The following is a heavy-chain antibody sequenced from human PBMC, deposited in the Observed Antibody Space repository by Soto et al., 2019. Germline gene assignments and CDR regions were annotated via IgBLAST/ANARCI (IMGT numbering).Heavy chain of an antibody. CDR1: GFTFSSYA. CDR3: ARDRKPSIVVVPAARPGVYYYGMDV. Sequence: RLXXAASGFTFSSYALHWVRQAPGTGQEWVAVISYDGSNKYYADSEKGRFTISRDNSKNTLYLQMNSLRAEDTAVYYCARDRKPSIVVVPAARPGVYYYGMDVWGQGTTVTVSS. J-gene: IGHJ6*02. V-gene: IGHV3-30-3*01. CDR2: ISYDGSNK. D-gene: IGHD2-2*01.